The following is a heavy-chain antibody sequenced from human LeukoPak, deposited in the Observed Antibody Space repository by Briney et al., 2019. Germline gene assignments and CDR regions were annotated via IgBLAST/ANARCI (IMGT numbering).Heavy chain of an antibody. V-gene: IGHV1-69*01. CDR2: IIPIFGTA. D-gene: IGHD2-15*01. CDR1: GGTFSSYA. J-gene: IGHJ4*02. Sequence: GSSVKVSCKASGGTFSSYAISWVRQAPGQGLEWMGGIIPIFGTANYAQKFQGRVTITADESTSTAYMELSSLRSEDTAVDYCASLLSSRPDYWGQGTLVTVSS. CDR3: ASLLSSRPDY.